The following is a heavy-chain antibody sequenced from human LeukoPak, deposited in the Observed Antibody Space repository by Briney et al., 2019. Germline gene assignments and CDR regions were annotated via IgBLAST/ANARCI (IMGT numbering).Heavy chain of an antibody. D-gene: IGHD6-13*01. J-gene: IGHJ5*02. Sequence: ASVKVSCKASGYTFTSYYMHWVRQAPGQGLEWMGIINPSGGSTSYAQKFQGRVTMTRDTSTSTVYMELSSLRSEDTAVYYCARIAAAGTRGYGWFDPWGQGTLVTV. CDR1: GYTFTSYY. CDR3: ARIAAAGTRGYGWFDP. CDR2: INPSGGST. V-gene: IGHV1-46*01.